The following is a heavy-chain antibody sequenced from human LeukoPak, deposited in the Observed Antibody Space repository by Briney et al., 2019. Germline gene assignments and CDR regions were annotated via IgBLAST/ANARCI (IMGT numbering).Heavy chain of an antibody. J-gene: IGHJ4*02. CDR1: GGSISSGDYY. CDR3: ARGSLRYQLLTDY. CDR2: IYYSGST. V-gene: IGHV4-30-4*08. D-gene: IGHD2-2*01. Sequence: SQTLSLTCTVSGGSISSGDYYWSWIRQPPGKGLEWIGYIYYSGSTYYNPSLKSRVTISVDTSKNQFSLKLSSVTAADTAVCYCARGSLRYQLLTDYWGQGTLVTVSS.